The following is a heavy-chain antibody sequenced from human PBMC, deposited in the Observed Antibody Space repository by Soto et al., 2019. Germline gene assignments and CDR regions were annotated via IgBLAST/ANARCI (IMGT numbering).Heavy chain of an antibody. CDR3: ARMGDFWSGPGELDP. D-gene: IGHD3-3*01. CDR2: VYYNGFT. V-gene: IGHV4-39*01. J-gene: IGHJ5*02. CDR1: GGSISSSSYY. Sequence: QLQLRESGPGLVKPSETLSLTCTVSGGSISSSSYYWAWIRQSPGKGLEWIGSVYYNGFTYYNPSLKSRVTISVDTSKXQFSLKLTSVTXXXXXXXYCARMGDFWSGPGELDPWGQGTLVTVSS.